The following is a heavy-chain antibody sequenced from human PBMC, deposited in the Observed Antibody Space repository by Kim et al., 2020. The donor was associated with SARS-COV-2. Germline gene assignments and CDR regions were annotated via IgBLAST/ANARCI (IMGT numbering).Heavy chain of an antibody. Sequence: SETLSLTCTVSGGSISSGGYYWSWIRQHPGKGLEWIGYIYYSGSTYYNPSLKSRVTISVDTSKNQFSLKLSSVTAADTAVYYCASSPRYYYDSRGYYVPAYYYYHGMDVWGQGTTVTVSS. V-gene: IGHV4-31*03. J-gene: IGHJ6*02. CDR3: ASSPRYYYDSRGYYVPAYYYYHGMDV. CDR2: IYYSGST. D-gene: IGHD3-22*01. CDR1: GGSISSGGYY.